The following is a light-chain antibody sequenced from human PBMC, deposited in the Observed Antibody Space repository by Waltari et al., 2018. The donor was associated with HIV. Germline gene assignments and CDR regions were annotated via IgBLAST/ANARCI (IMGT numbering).Light chain of an antibody. CDR1: SSDVGGYNY. J-gene: IGLJ2*01. CDR3: SSYAGSNNFVV. Sequence: QSALTQPPSASGSPGQSVTISCTATSSDVGGYNYVSWYQQHPGKAPKLMLYEVSKRPPGVPDRFFGSKSGNTASLTVSGLQAEDEAEYYCSSYAGSNNFVVFGAGTKLTVL. CDR2: EVS. V-gene: IGLV2-8*01.